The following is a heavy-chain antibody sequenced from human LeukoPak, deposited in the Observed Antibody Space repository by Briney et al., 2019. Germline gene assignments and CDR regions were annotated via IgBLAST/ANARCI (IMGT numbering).Heavy chain of an antibody. J-gene: IGHJ3*02. CDR3: ARAGWSDAFDI. CDR2: IKQDGSEK. CDR1: GFTLSSFW. D-gene: IGHD2-8*01. V-gene: IGHV3-7*01. Sequence: PGGSLRLSCAASGFTLSSFWMSSVREAPGQGVEWVANIKQDGSEKYYVDSVKGRFTISRDNAKNSLYLQMNSLRAEDTAVYYCARAGWSDAFDIWGQGTMVTVSS.